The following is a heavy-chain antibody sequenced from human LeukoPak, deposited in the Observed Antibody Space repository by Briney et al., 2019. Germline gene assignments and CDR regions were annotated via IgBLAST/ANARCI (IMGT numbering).Heavy chain of an antibody. J-gene: IGHJ6*02. CDR2: ISWNSGSI. CDR3: ARDIQDSSSYGMDV. D-gene: IGHD6-13*01. Sequence: GGSLRLSCAAYGFTFDGYAMHWARQAPGKGLEWVSGISWNSGSIGYADSVKGRLTISRDNAKNSLYLQMNSRRAEDTALYYCARDIQDSSSYGMDVWGQGTTVTVSS. V-gene: IGHV3-9*01. CDR1: GFTFDGYA.